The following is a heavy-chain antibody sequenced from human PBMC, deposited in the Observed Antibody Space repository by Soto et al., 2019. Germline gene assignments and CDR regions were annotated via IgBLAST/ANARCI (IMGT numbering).Heavy chain of an antibody. CDR3: VRTSLVVAAATREDY. D-gene: IGHD2-15*01. CDR1: GFTFSSYA. Sequence: GGSLRLSCAASGFTFSSYAMNWVRQAPGKGLVWVSRINSDGSSTSYADSVKGRFTISRDNAKNTLYLQMNSLRAEDTAVYYCVRTSLVVAAATREDYWGQGTLVTVSS. V-gene: IGHV3-74*01. J-gene: IGHJ4*02. CDR2: INSDGSST.